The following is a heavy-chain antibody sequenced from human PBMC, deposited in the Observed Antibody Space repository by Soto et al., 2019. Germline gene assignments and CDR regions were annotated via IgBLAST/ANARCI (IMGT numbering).Heavy chain of an antibody. CDR1: GGSISSGGYY. CDR2: IYYRGNT. J-gene: IGHJ4*02. Sequence: SETLSLTCTVCGGSISSGGYYWSCIRQHPGQDLEWIGYIYYRGNTFPDPSLRSRLTVSIDASKNQFSLKLASVTAADTAIYFCARTPTLSDFHVVLHFFDLWGQGTQVTVSS. CDR3: ARTPTLSDFHVVLHFFDL. D-gene: IGHD3-3*02. V-gene: IGHV4-30-4*08.